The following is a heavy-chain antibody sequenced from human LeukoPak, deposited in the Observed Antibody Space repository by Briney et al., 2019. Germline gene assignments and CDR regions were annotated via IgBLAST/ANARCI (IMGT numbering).Heavy chain of an antibody. D-gene: IGHD5-24*01. V-gene: IGHV4-34*01. J-gene: IGHJ6*02. Sequence: SETLSLTCAVYGGSFSGYYWSWIRQPPGKGLEWIGEINHGGSTNYNPSLKSRVTISVDTSKNQFSLKLSSVTAADTAVYYCARVDGYNPYYYYYGMDVWGQGTTVTVSS. CDR3: ARVDGYNPYYYYYGMDV. CDR1: GGSFSGYY. CDR2: INHGGST.